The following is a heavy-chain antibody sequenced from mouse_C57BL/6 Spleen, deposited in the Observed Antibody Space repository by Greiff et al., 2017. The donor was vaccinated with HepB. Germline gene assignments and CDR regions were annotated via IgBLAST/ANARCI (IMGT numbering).Heavy chain of an antibody. CDR3: ARERFAY. Sequence: VQLQQSGPELVKPGASVKISCKASGYTFTDYYMNWVKQSHGKSLEWIGAINPNNGGTSYKQKFKGKATLTVDKSSSTAYMELRSLTSEDSAVYYCARERFAYWGQGTLVTVSA. J-gene: IGHJ3*01. CDR1: GYTFTDYY. V-gene: IGHV1-26*01. CDR2: INPNNGGT.